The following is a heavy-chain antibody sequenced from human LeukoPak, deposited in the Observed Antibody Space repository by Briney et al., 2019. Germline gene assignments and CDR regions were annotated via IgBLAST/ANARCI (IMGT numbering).Heavy chain of an antibody. CDR1: GDSISSADYY. D-gene: IGHD2-2*01. J-gene: IGHJ6*03. V-gene: IGHV4-30-4*08. CDR2: IYSSGST. Sequence: SQTLSLTCTVSGDSISSADYYWTWIRQPPGKGLELVGFIYSSGSTKYNPSLKSRVTISAATSKTQFSLKLSSVTAADTAVYYCARLDGCSSTSCSETRSYYYYYMDVWGKGTTVTVSS. CDR3: ARLDGCSSTSCSETRSYYYYYMDV.